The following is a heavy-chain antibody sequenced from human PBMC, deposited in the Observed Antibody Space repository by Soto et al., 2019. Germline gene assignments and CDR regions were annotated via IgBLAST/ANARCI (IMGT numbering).Heavy chain of an antibody. J-gene: IGHJ4*02. CDR1: GFTFSSYG. Sequence: QVQLVESGGGVVQPGRSVRLSCEGTGFTFSSYGMHWVRQVPGKGPEWVAFISYDGSNIEYGASVKGRFTISRDNSKNTLYLQMNSLRNEDRAVYYCAREVEYTSAFGISSSFDYWGQGTLVTVSS. CDR2: ISYDGSNI. CDR3: AREVEYTSAFGISSSFDY. D-gene: IGHD6-19*01. V-gene: IGHV3-30*03.